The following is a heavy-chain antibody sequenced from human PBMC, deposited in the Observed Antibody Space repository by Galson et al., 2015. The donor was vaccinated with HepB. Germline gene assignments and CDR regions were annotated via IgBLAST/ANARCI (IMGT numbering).Heavy chain of an antibody. CDR3: ARRSIYWYFDL. CDR2: VYYSGST. J-gene: IGHJ2*01. Sequence: SETLSLTCTVSGDSISSRTYYWAWIRQPPGKGLEWIGSVYYSGSTYYNPSLKSRVTISIDTSKNQFSLKLSSVTAADTAVYYCARRSIYWYFDLWGRGTLVTVS. V-gene: IGHV4-39*01. CDR1: GDSISSRTYY. D-gene: IGHD2-21*01.